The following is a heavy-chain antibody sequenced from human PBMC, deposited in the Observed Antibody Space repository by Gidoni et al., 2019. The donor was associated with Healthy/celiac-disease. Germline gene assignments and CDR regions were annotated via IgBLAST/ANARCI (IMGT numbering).Heavy chain of an antibody. V-gene: IGHV1-69*01. J-gene: IGHJ4*02. CDR1: GGTFSSYA. CDR3: AMVEIATIGGGVAHQTFDY. D-gene: IGHD2-21*01. Sequence: QVQLVQSGAEVKKPGSSVKVSCKASGGTFSSYAISWVRPAPGQGLEWMGGIIPIFGTANSAQKFQGRVTIPADESPSTAYMELSSLRSEDTAVYYCAMVEIATIGGGVAHQTFDYWGQGTLVPVSS. CDR2: IIPIFGTA.